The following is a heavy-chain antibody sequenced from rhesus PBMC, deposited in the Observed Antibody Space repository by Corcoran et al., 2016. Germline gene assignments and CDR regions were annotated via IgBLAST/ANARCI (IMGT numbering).Heavy chain of an antibody. CDR1: GFTFSSHG. CDR3: AKEGYGWEPPY. Sequence: EVQLVETGGGLVQPGGSLKLSCAASGFTFSSHGMSWVRQAPGKGLVWVSACNSGGGSTYDPDSVKSRITSSRDNAKNTLSLQMNSLRAEDTAVYYCAKEGYGWEPPYWGQGVLVTVSS. J-gene: IGHJ4*01. D-gene: IGHD1-44*02. CDR2: CNSGGGST. V-gene: IGHV3S5*01.